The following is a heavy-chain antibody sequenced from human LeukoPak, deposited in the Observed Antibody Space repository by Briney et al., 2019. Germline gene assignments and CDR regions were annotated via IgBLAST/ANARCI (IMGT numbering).Heavy chain of an antibody. D-gene: IGHD6-13*01. CDR1: GGSFSGYY. CDR3: ARGGVAAAALYNWFDP. V-gene: IGHV4-34*01. J-gene: IGHJ5*02. CDR2: INHSGST. Sequence: SETLSLTCAVYGGSFSGYYWSWIRQPPGKGLEWIGEINHSGSTNYNPSLKSRVTISVDTSKNQFSLKLSSVTAADTAVYYCARGGVAAAALYNWFDPWGQRTLVTVSS.